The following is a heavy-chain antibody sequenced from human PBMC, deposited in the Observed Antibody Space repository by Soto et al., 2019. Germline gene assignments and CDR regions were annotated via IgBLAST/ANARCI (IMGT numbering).Heavy chain of an antibody. CDR2: IWYDGSNK. D-gene: IGHD2-15*01. CDR1: GFTFSSYG. CDR3: ARDSLTYIVVVGPDAFDI. Sequence: QVQLVESGGGVVQPGRSLRLSCAASGFTFSSYGMHWVRQAPGKGLEWVAVIWYDGSNKYYADSVKGRFTISRDNSKNTLYLQMNSLRAEDTAVYYCARDSLTYIVVVGPDAFDIWGQGTMVTVSS. J-gene: IGHJ3*02. V-gene: IGHV3-33*01.